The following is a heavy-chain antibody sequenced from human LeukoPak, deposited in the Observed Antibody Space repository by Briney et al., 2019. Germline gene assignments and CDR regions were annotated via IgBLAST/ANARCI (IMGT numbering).Heavy chain of an antibody. CDR1: GYTFTDYG. D-gene: IGHD3-22*01. V-gene: IGHV1-18*01. Sequence: ASVKVSCKASGYTFTDYGITWVRQAPGQGLEWMEYISAYNGDIDYAQILQGRATMTTDTSTSTAYMELRSLRSDDTAVYYCARSHATTYSRGKNFADYWGQGSLVTVSS. CDR3: ARSHATTYSRGKNFADY. J-gene: IGHJ4*02. CDR2: ISAYNGDI.